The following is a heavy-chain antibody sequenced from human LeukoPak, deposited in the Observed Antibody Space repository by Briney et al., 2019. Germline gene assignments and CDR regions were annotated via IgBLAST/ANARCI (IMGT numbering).Heavy chain of an antibody. CDR3: TTGNFAVRGVITYYFDY. J-gene: IGHJ4*02. V-gene: IGHV3-15*07. CDR1: GFTFRDAW. Sequence: GGSLRLSCEASGFTFRDAWMNWVRRVPGKGLEWVGRFKSKSDGGTTDYAAPVKGRFTISRDDSKNTLYLQMNSLKTEDTAVYYCTTGNFAVRGVITYYFDYWGQGTLVTVSS. D-gene: IGHD3-10*01. CDR2: FKSKSDGGTT.